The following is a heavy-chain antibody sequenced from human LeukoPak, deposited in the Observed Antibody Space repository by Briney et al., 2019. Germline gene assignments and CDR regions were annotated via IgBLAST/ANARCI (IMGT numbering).Heavy chain of an antibody. CDR1: GFTFSSSA. V-gene: IGHV3-23*01. D-gene: IGHD3-3*01. J-gene: IGHJ6*02. Sequence: GGSLRPSCAASGFTFSSSAMSWVRQAPGKGLEWVSAISNNGGYTYYADSVQGRFTIFRDNSKSTLCLQMNSLRAEDTAVYYCAKISSYYDFWSGYYTGNYYGMDVWGQGTTVTVSS. CDR2: ISNNGGYT. CDR3: AKISSYYDFWSGYYTGNYYGMDV.